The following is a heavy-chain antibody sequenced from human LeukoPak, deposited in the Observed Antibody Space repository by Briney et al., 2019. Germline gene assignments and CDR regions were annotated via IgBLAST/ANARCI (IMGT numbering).Heavy chain of an antibody. CDR1: GFIFSSHW. V-gene: IGHV3-7*05. CDR3: ARRLVRGVSKSMDV. J-gene: IGHJ6*02. Sequence: PGGSLRLSCAASGFIFSSHWMTWVRQAPGEGLEWVANINQGGSEQDYVDPVKGRFTISRDNAKNSLYLQLNSLRAEDTAVYYCARRLVRGVSKSMDVWGQGTTVTVSS. CDR2: INQGGSEQ. D-gene: IGHD3-10*01.